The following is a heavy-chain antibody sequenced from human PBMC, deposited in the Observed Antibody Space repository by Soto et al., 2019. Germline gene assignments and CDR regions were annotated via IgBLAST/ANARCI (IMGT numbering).Heavy chain of an antibody. J-gene: IGHJ4*02. D-gene: IGHD3-22*01. Sequence: QVQLVQSGAEVKKPGSSVKVSCKASGGTFSSYTISWVRQAPGQGLEWMGRIIPILGIANYAQKFQGRVTITADKATTTAYMELRSLRSDDTAVYYCARDIAPYYASNGYPSHYFDYWGQGTLFTVSS. V-gene: IGHV1-69*08. CDR1: GGTFSSYT. CDR3: ARDIAPYYASNGYPSHYFDY. CDR2: IIPILGIA.